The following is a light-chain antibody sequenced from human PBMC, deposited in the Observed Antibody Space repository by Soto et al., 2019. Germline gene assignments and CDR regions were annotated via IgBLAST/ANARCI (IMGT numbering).Light chain of an antibody. CDR1: SSDVGYYNY. J-gene: IGLJ1*01. V-gene: IGLV2-14*01. CDR2: DVN. CDR3: SSYTSSSTYV. Sequence: QSALTQPASVSGSPGQSIAISCTGTSSDVGYYNYVSWYQQHPGKAPNVMIYDVNNRPSGVPDRFSGSKSGNTASLTISGLQAEDEADYCCSSYTSSSTYVFGTGTKVTVL.